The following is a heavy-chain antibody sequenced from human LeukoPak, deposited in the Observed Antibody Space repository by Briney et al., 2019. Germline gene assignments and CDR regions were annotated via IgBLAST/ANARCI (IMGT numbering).Heavy chain of an antibody. D-gene: IGHD2-2*01. V-gene: IGHV3-9*03. CDR3: AREIRYCSSTSCYYFDY. CDR2: ISWNSGSI. Sequence: GRSLRLSCAASGFTLDDYAMHWVRQAPGKGLEWVSGISWNSGSIGYADSVKGRFTISRDNAKNSLYLQMNSLRAEDMALYYCAREIRYCSSTSCYYFDYWGQGTLVTVSS. CDR1: GFTLDDYA. J-gene: IGHJ4*02.